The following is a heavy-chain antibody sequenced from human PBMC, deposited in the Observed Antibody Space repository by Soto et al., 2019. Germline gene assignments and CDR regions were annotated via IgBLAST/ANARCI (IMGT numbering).Heavy chain of an antibody. V-gene: IGHV1-18*01. Sequence: WASVKVSCKASGGTFSSYAISWVRQAPGQGLEWMGWISPYNGTTKYAEKFQGEMTMTTDTATSTAYMDLRSLRSDDTAVYYCARDGERDTGLNFYYYLHGMDAWGQGTRVTVSS. D-gene: IGHD1-1*01. CDR2: ISPYNGTT. CDR3: ARDGERDTGLNFYYYLHGMDA. CDR1: GGTFSSYA. J-gene: IGHJ6*02.